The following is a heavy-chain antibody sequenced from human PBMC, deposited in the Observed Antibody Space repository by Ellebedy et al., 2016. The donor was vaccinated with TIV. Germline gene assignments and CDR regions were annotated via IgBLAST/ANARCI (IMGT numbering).Heavy chain of an antibody. CDR2: ISYDGSNK. Sequence: GGSLRLSCAASGFTFSSNWMHWVRQAPGKGLEWVAVISYDGSNKYYADSVKGRFTISRDNAKNTLYLQMNSLTVEDTAVYYCARDVLYGEIWPWGQGTPVTVSS. J-gene: IGHJ5*02. CDR1: GFTFSSNW. CDR3: ARDVLYGEIWP. D-gene: IGHD3-10*01. V-gene: IGHV3-30-3*01.